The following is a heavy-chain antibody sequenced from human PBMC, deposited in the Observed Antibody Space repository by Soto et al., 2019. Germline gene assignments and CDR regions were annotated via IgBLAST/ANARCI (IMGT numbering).Heavy chain of an antibody. CDR1: GFTFSSYW. CDR3: ARTYYDFWSGYYMDV. Sequence: GGSLRLSCAASGFTFSSYWMHWVRQAPGKGLVWVSRINSDGSSTSYADSVKGRFTISRDNAKNTLYLQMNSLRAEDTAVYYCARTYYDFWSGYYMDVWGKGTTVTVSS. D-gene: IGHD3-3*01. J-gene: IGHJ6*04. CDR2: INSDGSST. V-gene: IGHV3-74*01.